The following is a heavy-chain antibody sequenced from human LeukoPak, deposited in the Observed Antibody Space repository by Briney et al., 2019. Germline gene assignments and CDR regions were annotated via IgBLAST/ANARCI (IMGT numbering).Heavy chain of an antibody. CDR3: ARRMTTVVTPNYYYYYMDV. Sequence: ASVKVSCKASGGTFSSYAISWVRQAPGQGLEWMGGIIPIFGTANYAQKFQGRVTITADESTSTAYMELSSLRSEDTAVYYCARRMTTVVTPNYYYYYMDVWGKGTTVTVSS. CDR2: IIPIFGTA. CDR1: GGTFSSYA. D-gene: IGHD4-23*01. V-gene: IGHV1-69*13. J-gene: IGHJ6*03.